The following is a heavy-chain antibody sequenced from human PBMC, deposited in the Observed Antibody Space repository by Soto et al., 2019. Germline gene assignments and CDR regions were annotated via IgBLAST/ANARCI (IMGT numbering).Heavy chain of an antibody. V-gene: IGHV3-7*01. CDR3: TRNRAKFDT. CDR1: GLTFTTYW. D-gene: IGHD1-26*01. J-gene: IGHJ5*02. CDR2: IKQDGSEK. Sequence: SLRLSCVASGLTFTTYWMTWVRQAPGKGLEWVANIKQDGSEKYYVDSVKGRFTISRDDAENSLYLQMNNLRAEDTDVYYCTRNRAKFDTWAQGTPVTVYS.